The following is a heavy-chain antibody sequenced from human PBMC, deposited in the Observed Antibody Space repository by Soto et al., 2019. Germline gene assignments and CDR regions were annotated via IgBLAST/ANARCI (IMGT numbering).Heavy chain of an antibody. D-gene: IGHD3-3*01. CDR2: IYYSGST. CDR1: GASISSSRYY. CDR3: ARQDYDFWSGNFDY. V-gene: IGHV4-39*01. Sequence: SETLSLTCTVSGASISSSRYYWGWIRQPPGKGLEWIGSIYYSGSTFYNPSLESRVTISVDTSKNQFSLKLRSVTAADTAVYYCARQDYDFWSGNFDYWGQGTLVTVSS. J-gene: IGHJ4*02.